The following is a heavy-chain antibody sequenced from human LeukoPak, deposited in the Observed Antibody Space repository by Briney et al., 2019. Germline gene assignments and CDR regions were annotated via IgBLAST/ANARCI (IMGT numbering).Heavy chain of an antibody. Sequence: SETLSLTCTVSGGSISGYYWSWIRQPPGKGLEWVGYIYYSGSTNYNPSLKSRVTISVDTSKNQFSLKLSSVTAADTAVYYCARRGGARNFDYWGQGTLVTVSS. J-gene: IGHJ4*02. D-gene: IGHD3-10*01. CDR1: GGSISGYY. CDR3: ARRGGARNFDY. CDR2: IYYSGST. V-gene: IGHV4-59*08.